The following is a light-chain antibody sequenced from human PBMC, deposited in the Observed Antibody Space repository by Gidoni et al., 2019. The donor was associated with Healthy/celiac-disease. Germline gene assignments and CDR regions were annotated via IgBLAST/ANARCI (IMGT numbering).Light chain of an antibody. CDR3: QKYNSDRRA. J-gene: IGKJ3*01. Sequence: DIQMTQSPSSLSASVGDRVTITCRASQSISNYLAWYQQKPGKVPKLLIYAASTLQSGVPSRFSGSGSGTEFTLTISSLQPEDVATYYCQKYNSDRRAFGHGTKVDIK. CDR2: AAS. CDR1: QSISNY. V-gene: IGKV1-27*01.